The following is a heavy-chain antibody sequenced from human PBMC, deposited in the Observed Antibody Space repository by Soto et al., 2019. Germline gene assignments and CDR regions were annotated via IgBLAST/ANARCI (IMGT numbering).Heavy chain of an antibody. CDR3: ARDGRPLVVVVAASYMDV. D-gene: IGHD2-15*01. Sequence: ASVKVSCKASGYTFTSYGISWVRQAPGQGLEWMGWISAYNGNTNYAQKLQGRVTMTTDTSTSTAYMELRSLRSDDTAVYYCARDGRPLVVVVAASYMDVWGKGTTVTVSS. V-gene: IGHV1-18*01. CDR1: GYTFTSYG. J-gene: IGHJ6*03. CDR2: ISAYNGNT.